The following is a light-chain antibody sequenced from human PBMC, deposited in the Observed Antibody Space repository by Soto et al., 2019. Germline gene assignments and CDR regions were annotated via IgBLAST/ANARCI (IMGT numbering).Light chain of an antibody. CDR3: QQYYSFPVT. Sequence: AIWVTQSPSLLSASTGDRVTISCRMSQGINNDLAWYQQKPGKAPELLIYDVYTLQSGVPSRFSGSGSGTDFTLTISSLQSEDSATYYCQQYYSFPVTFGQGTKVEI. CDR2: DVY. V-gene: IGKV1D-8*02. J-gene: IGKJ2*01. CDR1: QGINND.